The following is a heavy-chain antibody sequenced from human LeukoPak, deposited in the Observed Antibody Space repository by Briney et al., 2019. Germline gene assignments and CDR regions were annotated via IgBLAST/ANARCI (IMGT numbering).Heavy chain of an antibody. CDR3: ARDNYGILDY. Sequence: ASVKVSCKVSGYTFTDYYIHWVRQAPGQGLEWMGWTSPKGAGAMSAQKFQGRITITGDTPTSTVYMELDRLTFDDTAVYYCARDNYGILDYWGQGTLVTVSS. V-gene: IGHV1-2*02. CDR1: GYTFTDYY. D-gene: IGHD4-17*01. CDR2: TSPKGAGA. J-gene: IGHJ4*02.